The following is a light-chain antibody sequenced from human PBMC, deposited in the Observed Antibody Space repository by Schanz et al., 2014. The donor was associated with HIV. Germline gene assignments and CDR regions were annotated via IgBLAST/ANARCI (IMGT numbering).Light chain of an antibody. J-gene: IGKJ1*01. CDR3: QQRGDSPPWT. Sequence: EIVLTQSPATLSLSPGDRATLSCRASQTVRTYLAWYQQKPGQAPRLLIYDASNRATGIPARFSGSGSGTDFTLTISSLDPEDFAVYYCQQRGDSPPWTFGQGTKVEIK. V-gene: IGKV3-11*01. CDR1: QTVRTY. CDR2: DAS.